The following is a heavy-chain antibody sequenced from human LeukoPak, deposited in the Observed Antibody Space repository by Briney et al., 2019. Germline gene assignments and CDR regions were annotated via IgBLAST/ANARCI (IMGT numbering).Heavy chain of an antibody. V-gene: IGHV3-72*01. D-gene: IGHD2-21*02. CDR3: VRSFVKVTPFDFDI. CDR2: IRNKVAGYTT. CDR1: GFNFGDHY. Sequence: GGSLRLSCAASGFNFGDHYMDWVRQAPGKGLEWVGRIRNKVAGYTTEYGASVKGRFTVSRDDSKNSLYLQMDTLKSEDTAVYYCVRSFVKVTPFDFDIWGQGTMVTVSS. J-gene: IGHJ3*02.